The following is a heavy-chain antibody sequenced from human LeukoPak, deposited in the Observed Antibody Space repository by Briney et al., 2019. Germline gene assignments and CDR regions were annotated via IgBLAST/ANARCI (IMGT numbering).Heavy chain of an antibody. D-gene: IGHD6-19*01. CDR1: GFTFSSYA. CDR3: ARARGVAAYFDY. J-gene: IGHJ4*02. CDR2: IWYDGSNK. V-gene: IGHV3-33*08. Sequence: PGGSLRLSCAASGFTFSSYAMSWVRQAPGKGLEWVAVIWYDGSNKYYADSVKGRFTISRDNSKNTLYLQMNSLRAEDTAVYYCARARGVAAYFDYWGQGTLVTVSS.